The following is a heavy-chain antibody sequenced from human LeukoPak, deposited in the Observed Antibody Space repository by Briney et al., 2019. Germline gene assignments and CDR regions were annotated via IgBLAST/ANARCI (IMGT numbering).Heavy chain of an antibody. CDR1: GFTFSSYA. J-gene: IGHJ5*02. CDR2: ISYDGSNK. CDR3: AREFSGFDP. Sequence: GGSLRLSCAASGFTFSSYAMHWVRQAPGKGLERVAVISYDGSNKYYADSVKGRFTISRDNSKNTLYLQMNSLRAEDTAVYYCAREFSGFDPWGQGTLVTVSS. V-gene: IGHV3-30-3*01.